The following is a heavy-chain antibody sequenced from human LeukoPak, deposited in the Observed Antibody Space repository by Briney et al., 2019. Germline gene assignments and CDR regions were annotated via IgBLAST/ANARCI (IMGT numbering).Heavy chain of an antibody. J-gene: IGHJ4*02. CDR1: GFTFSTYT. Sequence: GGSLRLSCAASGFTFSTYTMNWVRQAPGKGLEWVSSISSRSSYIYYADSVKGRFTISRDNAKNSLYLQMNSLRAEDTAVYYCARGADTGYSSDYWGQGTLVTVSS. D-gene: IGHD3-9*01. CDR3: ARGADTGYSSDY. CDR2: ISSRSSYI. V-gene: IGHV3-21*01.